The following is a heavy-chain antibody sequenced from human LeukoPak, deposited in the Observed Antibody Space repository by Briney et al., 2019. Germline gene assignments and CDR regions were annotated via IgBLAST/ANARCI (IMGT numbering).Heavy chain of an antibody. Sequence: SGTLSLTCTVSGGSISSYYWSWIRQPPGTGLEWIGYINYSGSTNYNPSLKSRVTMSVDTSKNQFSLKLSSVTAADTAMYYCGRGGRQDYGYFDHLGQGSLVTVSS. J-gene: IGHJ4*02. CDR2: INYSGST. CDR3: GRGGRQDYGYFDH. D-gene: IGHD4-17*01. CDR1: GGSISSYY. V-gene: IGHV4-59*01.